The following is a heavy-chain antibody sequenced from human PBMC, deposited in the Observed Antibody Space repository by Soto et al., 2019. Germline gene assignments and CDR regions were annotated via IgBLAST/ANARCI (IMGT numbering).Heavy chain of an antibody. J-gene: IGHJ5*02. V-gene: IGHV1-69*13. CDR3: ARDITPMVRGVSITNPYNWFDP. CDR1: RGAFSSYA. CDR2: IIPIFGTA. Sequence: GASVKVSSKVSRGAFSSYAIRWLRHAPEQGLEWMGGIIPIFGTANYAQKFQGRVTITADESTSTAYMELSSLRSEDTAVYYCARDITPMVRGVSITNPYNWFDPWGRGTLVTVSS. D-gene: IGHD3-10*01.